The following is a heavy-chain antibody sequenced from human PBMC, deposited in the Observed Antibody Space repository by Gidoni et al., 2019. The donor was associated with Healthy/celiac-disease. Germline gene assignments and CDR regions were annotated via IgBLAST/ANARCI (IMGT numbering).Heavy chain of an antibody. J-gene: IGHJ5*02. Sequence: QVQLVQSGAEVKKPGASVKVSCKASGYTFTSYCISWVRQAPVQGLEWMGWISAYKVNTNYAQKLQGRVTMTTDTSTSTAYMELRSLRSDDTAVYYCASYQGDDYYDSSAKGGWFDPWGQGTLVTVSS. CDR2: ISAYKVNT. CDR1: GYTFTSYC. CDR3: ASYQGDDYYDSSAKGGWFDP. V-gene: IGHV1-18*01. D-gene: IGHD3-22*01.